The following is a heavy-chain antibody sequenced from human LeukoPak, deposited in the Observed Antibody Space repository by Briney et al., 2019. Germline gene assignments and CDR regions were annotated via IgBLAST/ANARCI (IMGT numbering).Heavy chain of an antibody. CDR3: ARDETTVTTGWFDP. V-gene: IGHV3-20*04. D-gene: IGHD4-17*01. J-gene: IGHJ5*02. CDR2: INWNGGST. Sequence: PGGSLRLSCAASGFTFDDYDMSWVRQAPGKGLEWVSGINWNGGSTGYADSVKGRFTISRDNAKNSLYLQMNSLRVEDTALYYCARDETTVTTGWFDPWGQGTLVTVSS. CDR1: GFTFDDYD.